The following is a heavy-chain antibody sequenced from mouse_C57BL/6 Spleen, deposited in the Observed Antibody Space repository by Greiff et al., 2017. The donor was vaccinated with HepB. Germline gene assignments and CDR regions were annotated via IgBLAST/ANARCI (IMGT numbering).Heavy chain of an antibody. V-gene: IGHV5-17*01. Sequence: EVKLMESGGGLVKPGGSLKLSCAASGFTFSDYGMHWVRQAPEKGLEWVAYISSGSSTIYYADTVKGRFTISRDNAKNTLFMQMTSLRSEDTAMYYCARESFAMDYWGQGTSVTVSS. CDR3: ARESFAMDY. CDR1: GFTFSDYG. J-gene: IGHJ4*01. CDR2: ISSGSSTI.